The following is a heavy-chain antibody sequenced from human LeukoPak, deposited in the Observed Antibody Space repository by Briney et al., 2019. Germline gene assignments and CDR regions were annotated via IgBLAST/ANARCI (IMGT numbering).Heavy chain of an antibody. J-gene: IGHJ6*03. Sequence: PGGSLRLSCAASGFTFSTYSMNWVRQAPGKGLEWVSSISTSSSHVKYADSVMGRFTISRDNAKNSLCLQMNSLRAEDTAVYYCASLHYDFVWGDYYNMDVWGQGTTVTVSS. CDR3: ASLHYDFVWGDYYNMDV. CDR2: ISTSSSHV. D-gene: IGHD3-16*01. CDR1: GFTFSTYS. V-gene: IGHV3-21*01.